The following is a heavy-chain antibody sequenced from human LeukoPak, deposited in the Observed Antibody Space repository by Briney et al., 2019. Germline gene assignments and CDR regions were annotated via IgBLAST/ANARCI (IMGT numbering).Heavy chain of an antibody. V-gene: IGHV3-30*18. D-gene: IGHD1-26*01. CDR2: ISYDGSNK. Sequence: GGSLRLSCAASGFTFSSYGMHWVRQAPGKGLEWVAVISYDGSNKYYADSVKGRFTISRDNSKNTLYLQMNSLRAEDTAVYYCAKGRSGFDHWGQGTLVTVSS. J-gene: IGHJ4*02. CDR1: GFTFSSYG. CDR3: AKGRSGFDH.